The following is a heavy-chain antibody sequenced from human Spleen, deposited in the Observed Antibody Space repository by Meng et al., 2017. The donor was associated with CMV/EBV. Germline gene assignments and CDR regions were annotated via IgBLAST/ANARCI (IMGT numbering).Heavy chain of an antibody. CDR1: GFPFRSYT. CDR2: ISNSVTGP. D-gene: IGHD3-10*01. CDR3: AKEASFRTMVRGVIDY. J-gene: IGHJ4*02. V-gene: IGHV3-23*01. Sequence: GFPFRSYTLTWVRQAPGKGLEWVSSISNSVTGPYYADSVKGRFTLSRDDSKQTLYLQMNSLRPEDTAVYYCAKEASFRTMVRGVIDYWGQGTLVTVSS.